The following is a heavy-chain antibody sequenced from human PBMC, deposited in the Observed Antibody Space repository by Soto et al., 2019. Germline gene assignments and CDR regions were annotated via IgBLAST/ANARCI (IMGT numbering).Heavy chain of an antibody. D-gene: IGHD1-26*01. CDR3: ARGRLGASAIYAFHI. CDR1: GYTFTTYG. V-gene: IGHV1-18*01. J-gene: IGHJ3*02. Sequence: QVPLVQSGAEVKEPGASVKVSFKASGYTFTTYGITWVRRAPGQGLEWMGWTNVYNGNTNYAQKFQGRVTMTTDTSTSTAYMELRSLRSDDTAFYYCARGRLGASAIYAFHIWGHGTMVTVSS. CDR2: TNVYNGNT.